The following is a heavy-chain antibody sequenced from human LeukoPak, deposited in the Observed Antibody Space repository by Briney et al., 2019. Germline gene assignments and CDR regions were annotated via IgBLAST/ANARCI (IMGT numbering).Heavy chain of an antibody. CDR2: IFPSGGEI. D-gene: IGHD1-26*01. J-gene: IGHJ6*03. Sequence: GGSLRLSCAASGFTFSTFAMIWVRQPPGKGLEWVSSIFPSGGEIHYADSVRGRFTISRDNSKSTLSLQMNSLRAEDTAIYYCATFMNSKWELTYYYMDVWGKGTTVTVSS. V-gene: IGHV3-23*01. CDR3: ATFMNSKWELTYYYMDV. CDR1: GFTFSTFA.